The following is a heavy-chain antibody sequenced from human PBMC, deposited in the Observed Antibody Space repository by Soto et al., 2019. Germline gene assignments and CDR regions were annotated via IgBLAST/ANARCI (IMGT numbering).Heavy chain of an antibody. V-gene: IGHV4-39*01. D-gene: IGHD5-18*01. CDR1: GGSISSSSYY. Sequence: SETLSLTCTVSGGSISSSSYYWGWIRQPPGKGLEWIGSIYYSGSTYYNPSLKSRVTISVDTSKNQFSLKLSSVTAADTAVYYCARLPALMDTAMVSPFDYWGQGTLVT. J-gene: IGHJ4*02. CDR2: IYYSGST. CDR3: ARLPALMDTAMVSPFDY.